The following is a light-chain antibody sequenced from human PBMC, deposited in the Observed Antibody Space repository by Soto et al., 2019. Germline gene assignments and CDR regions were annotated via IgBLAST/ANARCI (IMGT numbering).Light chain of an antibody. Sequence: DIQITKSPSTLSASVGDRVTITCRASQSINNWLAWYQQKPGKAPKFLIQAASNLQSGVPSRFSGSGSGTEFILSINSLQPEDIATYYCLQVSSFPRTFGQGTKVDI. J-gene: IGKJ1*01. CDR3: LQVSSFPRT. CDR1: QSINNW. CDR2: AAS. V-gene: IGKV1-5*01.